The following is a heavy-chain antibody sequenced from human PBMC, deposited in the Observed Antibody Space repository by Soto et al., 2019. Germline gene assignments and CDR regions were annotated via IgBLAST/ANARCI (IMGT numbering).Heavy chain of an antibody. D-gene: IGHD3-10*01. CDR1: GFTFSDYY. V-gene: IGHV3-11*05. Sequence: GGSLRLSCAASGFTFSDYYMSWIRQAPGKGLEWISYISSGTNYIKYADSVKGRVTISRDDAKKSLYLQMNSLRPEDTAVYYCARDGSGSYYYGMDVWGQGTTVTV. CDR2: ISSGTNYI. J-gene: IGHJ6*02. CDR3: ARDGSGSYYYGMDV.